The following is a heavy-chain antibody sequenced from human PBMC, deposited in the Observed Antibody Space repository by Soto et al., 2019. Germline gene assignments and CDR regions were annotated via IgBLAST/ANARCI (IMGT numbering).Heavy chain of an antibody. V-gene: IGHV3-11*06. J-gene: IGHJ5*02. CDR3: VRGGGGGLFEP. CDR2: ISPGSRYP. Sequence: GGSLRLSCAGSGFTFGDSYMSWIRQAPGKGLEWLSYISPGSRYPAYADSVKGRFTISRDNAKSSLYLQMMSLTAEDAAIYYCVRGGGGGLFEPWGQGTMVTVSS. D-gene: IGHD2-15*01. CDR1: GFTFGDSY.